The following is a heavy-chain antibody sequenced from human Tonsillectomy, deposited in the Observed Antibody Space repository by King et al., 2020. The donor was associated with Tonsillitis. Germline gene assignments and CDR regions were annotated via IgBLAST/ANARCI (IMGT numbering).Heavy chain of an antibody. J-gene: IGHJ4*02. CDR1: GFTFSSYG. CDR2: IGYDGSNR. D-gene: IGHD4-17*01. V-gene: IGHV3-30*02. CDR3: AKVSDYGDYFDY. Sequence: VQLVESGGGVVQPGGSLRLSCAASGFTFSSYGMHWVRQAPGKGLEWVAFIGYDGSNRYYAVSVKGRFTVSRDNSKNTLYLQMNSLRADDTAVYYCAKVSDYGDYFDYWGQGTLVTVSS.